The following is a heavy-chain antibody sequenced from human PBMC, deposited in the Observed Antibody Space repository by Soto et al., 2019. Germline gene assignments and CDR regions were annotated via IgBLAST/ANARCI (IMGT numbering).Heavy chain of an antibody. CDR1: GFTFSSYS. V-gene: IGHV3-21*01. CDR3: AIFVGEYSSSTFDY. CDR2: ISSSSSYI. Sequence: GGSLRLSCAASGFTFSSYSMNWVRQAPGKGLEWVSSISSSSSYIYYADSVKGRFTISRDNAKNSLYLQMNSLRAEDTAVYYCAIFVGEYSSSTFDYWGQGTLVTVSS. D-gene: IGHD6-6*01. J-gene: IGHJ4*02.